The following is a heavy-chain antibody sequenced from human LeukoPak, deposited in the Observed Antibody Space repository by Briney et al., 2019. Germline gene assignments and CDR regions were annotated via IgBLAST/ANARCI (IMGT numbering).Heavy chain of an antibody. J-gene: IGHJ3*02. D-gene: IGHD3-22*01. Sequence: GGSLRLSCAASGFTFSSYGMHWVRQAPGKGLEWVAFIRYDGSNKYYADSVRGRFTISRDNAKNSLYLQMNSLRAEDTAVYYCARDYYYDSSGYYRENAFDIWGQGTMVTVSS. CDR2: IRYDGSNK. CDR3: ARDYYYDSSGYYRENAFDI. V-gene: IGHV3-30*02. CDR1: GFTFSSYG.